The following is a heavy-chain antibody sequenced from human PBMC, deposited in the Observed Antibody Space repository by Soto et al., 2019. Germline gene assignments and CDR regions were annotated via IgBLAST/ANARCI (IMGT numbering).Heavy chain of an antibody. CDR3: ARRDYGGNSSFDP. Sequence: QVQLQQWGAGLLKPSETLSLTCAVYGGSFSGYYWSWIRHPPGKGLEWIGEINHSGSTNYNPSLKSRGTISVDTTKNQFSLKLRSVTAADTAVYYCARRDYGGNSSFDPWGQGTLVTVSS. CDR2: INHSGST. J-gene: IGHJ5*02. V-gene: IGHV4-34*01. CDR1: GGSFSGYY. D-gene: IGHD4-17*01.